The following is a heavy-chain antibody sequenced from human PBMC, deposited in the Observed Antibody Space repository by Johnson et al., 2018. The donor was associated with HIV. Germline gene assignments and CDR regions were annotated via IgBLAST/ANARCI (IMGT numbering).Heavy chain of an antibody. CDR3: ASLGGLGGFDV. CDR2: ISGSGGST. D-gene: IGHD1-26*01. V-gene: IGHV3-23*04. J-gene: IGHJ3*01. Sequence: EVHLVESGGGVVQPGRSLRLSCAASRFTFSSYAMSWVRQAPGKGLEWVSAISGSGGSTYYADSVKGRFTISRDNSKNTLYLQMNSLTPEDTAVYYCASLGGLGGFDVWGQGTMVTVSS. CDR1: RFTFSSYA.